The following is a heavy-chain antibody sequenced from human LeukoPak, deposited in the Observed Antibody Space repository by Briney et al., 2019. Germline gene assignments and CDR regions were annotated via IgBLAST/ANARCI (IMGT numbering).Heavy chain of an antibody. CDR3: ARGEIMVRGKPFDY. D-gene: IGHD3-10*01. Sequence: KASETLSLTCAVYGGSFSGYYWSWIRQPPGKGLEWIGEINHSGSTNYNPSLKSRVTISVDTSKNQFSLKLSSVTAADTAAYYCARGEIMVRGKPFDYWGQGTLVTVSS. CDR1: GGSFSGYY. CDR2: INHSGST. J-gene: IGHJ4*02. V-gene: IGHV4-34*01.